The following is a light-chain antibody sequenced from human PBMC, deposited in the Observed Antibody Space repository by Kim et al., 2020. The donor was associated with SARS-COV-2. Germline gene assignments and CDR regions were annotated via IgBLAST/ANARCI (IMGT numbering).Light chain of an antibody. V-gene: IGLV2-11*01. J-gene: IGLJ1*01. CDR1: SSDVGLYNY. Sequence: QPALTQPASVSGSPGQSITISCTGTSSDVGLYNYVSWYQQHPGKAPKLMIYDVTERPSGVPDRFSASKSGNTASLTISGLQAEDEADYYCCSYAGSPPYVFGTGTKVTVL. CDR3: CSYAGSPPYV. CDR2: DVT.